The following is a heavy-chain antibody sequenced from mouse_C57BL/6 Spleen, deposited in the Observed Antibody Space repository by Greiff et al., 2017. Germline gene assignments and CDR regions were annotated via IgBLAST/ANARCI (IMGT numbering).Heavy chain of an antibody. V-gene: IGHV1-55*01. D-gene: IGHD2-3*01. J-gene: IGHJ4*01. CDR3: ARIYDGYFYARDY. CDR2: IYTGSGST. CDR1: GYTFTSYW. Sequence: VQLQQSGADLVKPGASVTMSCKASGYTFTSYWITWVQQRPGQGLEWLGDIYTGSGSTNYNEKFKSKATITVDTTSSTAYMQLSLLSSEDSAVYYCARIYDGYFYARDYWGQGTSVTVSS.